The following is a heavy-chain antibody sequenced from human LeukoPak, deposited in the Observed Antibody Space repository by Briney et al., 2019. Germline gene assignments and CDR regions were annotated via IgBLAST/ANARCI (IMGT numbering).Heavy chain of an antibody. CDR2: ISYDGSNK. Sequence: GGSLRLSCAASGFTFSSYGMHWVRQAPGKGLEWVAVISYDGSNKYYADSVKGRFTISRDNSKNTLYLQMNSLRAEDTAVYYRARRGDYYGSGSYSGFDPWGQGTLVTVSS. V-gene: IGHV3-30*03. CDR3: ARRGDYYGSGSYSGFDP. J-gene: IGHJ5*02. D-gene: IGHD3-10*01. CDR1: GFTFSSYG.